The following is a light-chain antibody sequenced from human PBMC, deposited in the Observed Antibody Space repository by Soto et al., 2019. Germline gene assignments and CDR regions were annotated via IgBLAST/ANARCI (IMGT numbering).Light chain of an antibody. V-gene: IGLV2-14*01. Sequence: ALTQPASVSGSPGQSITISCTGTSSDVGGYNYVSWYQQHPGKAPKLMIYEVSNRPSGVSNRFSGSKSGNTASLTISGLQAEDEADYYCSSYTSSSAGVFGTGTKLTVL. CDR1: SSDVGGYNY. CDR2: EVS. J-gene: IGLJ1*01. CDR3: SSYTSSSAGV.